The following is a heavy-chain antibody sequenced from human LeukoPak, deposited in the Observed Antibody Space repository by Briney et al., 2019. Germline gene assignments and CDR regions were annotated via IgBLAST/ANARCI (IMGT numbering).Heavy chain of an antibody. CDR1: GFTFSNYW. V-gene: IGHV3-7*01. J-gene: IGHJ2*01. D-gene: IGHD3-22*01. CDR3: ARDQGSMIVVRTTTWYFDL. CDR2: INQDGSEI. Sequence: GGSGKLSCAASGFTFSNYWMSWVRQAPGKGLEWLANINQDGSEIYYVDSVKGRFTISRDNGKNSLYLQINSLRADDTAVYYCARDQGSMIVVRTTTWYFDLWGRGTLVTVSS.